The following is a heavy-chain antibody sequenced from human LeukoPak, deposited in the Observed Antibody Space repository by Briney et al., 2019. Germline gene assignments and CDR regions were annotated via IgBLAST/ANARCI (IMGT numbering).Heavy chain of an antibody. CDR2: ISYDGSNK. V-gene: IGHV3-30-3*01. CDR3: ARKGYTGYYFDH. D-gene: IGHD5-18*01. J-gene: IGHJ4*02. Sequence: GGSLRLSCAASGFTFSSYAMHRVRQAPGKGLEWVAVISYDGSNKYYADSVKGRFTISRDNSKNTLYLQMNSLRAEDTAVYYCARKGYTGYYFDHWGQGTLVTVSS. CDR1: GFTFSSYA.